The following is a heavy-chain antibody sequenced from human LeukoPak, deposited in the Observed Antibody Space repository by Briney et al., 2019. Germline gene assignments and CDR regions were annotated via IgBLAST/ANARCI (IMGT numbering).Heavy chain of an antibody. CDR3: ARARRDCSGGSCYSYYFDF. Sequence: GGSLRLSCAASGFTFSGSAMHWVRQASGKGLEWVGRIRSKANSYATAYAASVKGRFTISRDDSKNTAYLQMDSLRAEDMAVYYCARARRDCSGGSCYSYYFDFWGQGTLVTVSS. D-gene: IGHD2-15*01. CDR1: GFTFSGSA. CDR2: IRSKANSYAT. J-gene: IGHJ4*02. V-gene: IGHV3-73*01.